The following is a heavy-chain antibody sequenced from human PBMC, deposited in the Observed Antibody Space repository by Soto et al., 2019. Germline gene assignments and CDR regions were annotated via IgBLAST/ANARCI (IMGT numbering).Heavy chain of an antibody. D-gene: IGHD4-17*01. CDR2: TRNKANSYTT. CDR3: ARELMTTVTFFDF. V-gene: IGHV3-72*01. J-gene: IGHJ4*02. Sequence: AGSLRLSCVASGFTFSDHYIDWVRQAPGKGLEWVGRTRNKANSYTTEYAASVKGRFTISRDDSKNSLYLQMNSLKTEDTAVYYCARELMTTVTFFDFWGQGTLVTVSS. CDR1: GFTFSDHY.